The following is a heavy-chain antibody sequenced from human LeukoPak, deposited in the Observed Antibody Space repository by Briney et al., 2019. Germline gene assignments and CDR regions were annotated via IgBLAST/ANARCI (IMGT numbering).Heavy chain of an antibody. D-gene: IGHD6-6*01. J-gene: IGHJ4*02. Sequence: GRSLRLSCAASGFTFSSYGMHWVRQAPGKGLEWVAVIWYDGSNKYYADSVKGRFTISRDNSKNTLYLQMNSLRAEDTAVYYCARDRVIGELVPFDYWGQGTLVTVSS. CDR2: IWYDGSNK. CDR3: ARDRVIGELVPFDY. V-gene: IGHV3-33*01. CDR1: GFTFSSYG.